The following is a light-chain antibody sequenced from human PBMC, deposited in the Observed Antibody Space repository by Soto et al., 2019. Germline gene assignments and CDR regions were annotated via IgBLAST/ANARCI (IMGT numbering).Light chain of an antibody. CDR3: QQYGSSPGLT. J-gene: IGKJ4*01. CDR2: GAS. CDR1: QSVSSSY. V-gene: IGKV3-20*01. Sequence: DIALTQSPGPLSLSPGERATLSCKSSQSVSSSYLAWYQQKPGQAPRLLLYGASSRATGIPDRFSGSGSGTDFTLTISRLEPEDFAVYYCQQYGSSPGLTFGGGTKVDIK.